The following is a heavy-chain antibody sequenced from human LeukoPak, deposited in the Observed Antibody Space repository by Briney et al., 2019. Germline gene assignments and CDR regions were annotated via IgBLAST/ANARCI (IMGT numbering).Heavy chain of an antibody. D-gene: IGHD2-15*01. CDR1: GYTFSKFD. CDR3: ARSRRGYSMDT. Sequence: GASVKVSCKASGYTFSKFDVNWVRQAPGQGLEWMAWMNPGSGDTGYAGKFQARLSLSSNTSIITASMELTSLTSEDTAVYYCARSRRGYSMDTWAKGTTFIVSS. CDR2: MNPGSGDT. J-gene: IGHJ6*04. V-gene: IGHV1-8*01.